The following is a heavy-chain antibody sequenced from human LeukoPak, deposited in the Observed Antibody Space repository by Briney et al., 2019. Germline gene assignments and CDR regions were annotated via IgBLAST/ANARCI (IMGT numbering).Heavy chain of an antibody. V-gene: IGHV3-30-3*01. D-gene: IGHD3-10*01. CDR3: ATTTYYYGS. CDR1: GFTFSSYA. Sequence: PGRSLRLSCAASGFTFSSYAMHWVRQAPGKGLEWVAVISYDGSNKYYADSVKGRFTISRDNSKNTLYLQMNSLRAEDTAVYYCATTTYYYGSWGQGTLVTVSS. CDR2: ISYDGSNK. J-gene: IGHJ4*02.